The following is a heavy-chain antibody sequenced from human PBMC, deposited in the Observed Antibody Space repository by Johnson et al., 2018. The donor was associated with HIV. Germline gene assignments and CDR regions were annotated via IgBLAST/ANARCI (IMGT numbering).Heavy chain of an antibody. CDR1: GFTFSSYW. Sequence: VQLVESGGGLVQPGGSLRLSCAAYGFTFSSYWMSWVRQAPGKGLEWVANIKQEGSEKYYVDSVKGRFTISRDNAKKSLFLLMNSLRAEDTAVYYCAREKPRLVQGGLDAFDIWGQGTMVTVSS. CDR2: IKQEGSEK. J-gene: IGHJ3*02. D-gene: IGHD3-10*01. V-gene: IGHV3-7*03. CDR3: AREKPRLVQGGLDAFDI.